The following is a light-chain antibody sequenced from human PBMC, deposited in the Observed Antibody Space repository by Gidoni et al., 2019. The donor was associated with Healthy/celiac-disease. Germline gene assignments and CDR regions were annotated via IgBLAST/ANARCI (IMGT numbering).Light chain of an antibody. J-gene: IGLJ7*01. V-gene: IGLV2-14*01. CDR2: EVS. CDR3: SSYTSSSGAV. Sequence: QSALPQPAPVSGSPGQSITISCTGTSSDVSGYNYVSWYQQHPGKAPKLMIYEVSNRPSGVANRFSGSKSGNTASLTISGLQAEDEADYYCSSYTSSSGAVFGGGTQLTVL. CDR1: SSDVSGYNY.